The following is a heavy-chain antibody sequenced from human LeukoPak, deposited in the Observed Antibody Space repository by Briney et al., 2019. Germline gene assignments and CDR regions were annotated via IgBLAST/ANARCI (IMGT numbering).Heavy chain of an antibody. V-gene: IGHV5-51*01. CDR3: ARSGRPNDYFDY. CDR2: IYPGDSDT. D-gene: IGHD6-6*01. J-gene: IGHJ4*02. CDR1: GYSFTTYW. Sequence: GASLKISCKGSGYSFTTYWIGWVRQLPGKGLEWMGIIYPGDSDTRYSPSFQGQVTISADKSISTAYLQWSSLKASDTAMYYCARSGRPNDYFDYWGQRTLVTVSS.